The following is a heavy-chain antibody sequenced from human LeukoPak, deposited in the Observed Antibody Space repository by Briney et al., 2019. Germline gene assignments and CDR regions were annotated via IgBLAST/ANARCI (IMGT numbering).Heavy chain of an antibody. V-gene: IGHV1-18*01. Sequence: GASLKISCNASGYTFNIYGINWVRQAPGQGLEWMGWISGYNGNTNYAQKLQGRVTMTTDTSTSTAYMELRSLRSDDTAVYYCARAGDYFDYWGQGTLVTVSS. CDR1: GYTFNIYG. CDR2: ISGYNGNT. CDR3: ARAGDYFDY. J-gene: IGHJ4*02.